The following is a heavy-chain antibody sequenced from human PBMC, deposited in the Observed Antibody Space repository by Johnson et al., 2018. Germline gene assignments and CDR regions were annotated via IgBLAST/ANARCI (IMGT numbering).Heavy chain of an antibody. CDR2: ISYDGSNK. Sequence: VQLVESGGGVVQXGRSXRLXCAASGFTFSSYGMHWVRPAPGKGLEWVAVISYDGSNKYYADSVKGRFTISIDNSKNTLYLQMTSLRAEDTAVYYCAKDLTMIVVVTYDAFDIWGQGTMVTVSS. CDR3: AKDLTMIVVVTYDAFDI. D-gene: IGHD3-22*01. J-gene: IGHJ3*02. V-gene: IGHV3-30*18. CDR1: GFTFSSYG.